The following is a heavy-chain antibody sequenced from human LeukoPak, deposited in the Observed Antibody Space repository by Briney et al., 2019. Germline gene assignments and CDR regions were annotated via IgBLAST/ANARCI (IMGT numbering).Heavy chain of an antibody. CDR3: AKVHLDDSSGYYFDY. V-gene: IGHV3-23*01. CDR1: GFTFSSYG. J-gene: IGHJ4*02. Sequence: GGSLRLSCAASGFTFSSYGMSWVRQAPGKGLEWVSAISGSGGSTYYADSVKGRFTISRDNSKNTLCLQMNSLRAEDTAVYYCAKVHLDDSSGYYFDYWGQGTLVTVSS. D-gene: IGHD3-22*01. CDR2: ISGSGGST.